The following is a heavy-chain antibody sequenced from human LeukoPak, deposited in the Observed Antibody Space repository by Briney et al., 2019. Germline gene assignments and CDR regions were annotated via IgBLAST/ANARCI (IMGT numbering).Heavy chain of an antibody. J-gene: IGHJ3*02. CDR1: GFTFSSYA. Sequence: GGSLRLSCAASGFTFSSYAMSWVRQAPGKGLEWVSAISGSGGSTYYADSVKGRFTISRDNSKNTLYLQMNSLRAEDTAVYYCAKGGPPIVVVPAADLDAFDIWGQGTMVTVSS. V-gene: IGHV3-23*01. CDR2: ISGSGGST. CDR3: AKGGPPIVVVPAADLDAFDI. D-gene: IGHD2-2*01.